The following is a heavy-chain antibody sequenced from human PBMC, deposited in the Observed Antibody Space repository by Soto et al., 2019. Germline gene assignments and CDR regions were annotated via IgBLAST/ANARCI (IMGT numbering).Heavy chain of an antibody. CDR1: GFTFSSYA. V-gene: IGHV3-23*01. CDR2: ISGSGGST. CDR3: AKDGMYYDFWSGEDGMDV. D-gene: IGHD3-3*01. J-gene: IGHJ6*02. Sequence: GGSLRLSCAASGFTFSSYAMSWVRQAPGKGLEWVSAISGSGGSTYYADSVKGRFTISRDNSKNTLYLQMNSLRAEDTAVYYCAKDGMYYDFWSGEDGMDVWGHGTTVTVSS.